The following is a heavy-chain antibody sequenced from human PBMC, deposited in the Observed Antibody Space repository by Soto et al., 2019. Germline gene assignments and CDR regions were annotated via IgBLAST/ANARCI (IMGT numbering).Heavy chain of an antibody. CDR3: ARGVAAASRGWGYYYYYGMDV. V-gene: IGHV4-34*01. CDR2: INHSGST. D-gene: IGHD6-13*01. CDR1: GGSFSGYY. Sequence: QVQLQQWGAGLLKPSETLSLTCAVYGGSFSGYYWSWIRQPPGKGLEWIGEINHSGSTNYNPSLKSPVTISVDTSKNQFSLKLSSVTAADTAVYYCARGVAAASRGWGYYYYYGMDVWGQGTTVTVSS. J-gene: IGHJ6*02.